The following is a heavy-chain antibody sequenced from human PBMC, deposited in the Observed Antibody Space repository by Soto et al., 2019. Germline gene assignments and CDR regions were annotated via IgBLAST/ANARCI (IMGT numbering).Heavy chain of an antibody. Sequence: SETLSLTCTVSGGSISSGDYYWSWIRQPPGKGLEWIGYIYYSGSTYYNPSLKSGVTISVDTSKNQFSLKLSSVTAADTAVYYCARTKTWGDYVWGSYRYYYFDYWGQGTPVTVSS. D-gene: IGHD3-16*02. CDR3: ARTKTWGDYVWGSYRYYYFDY. J-gene: IGHJ4*02. CDR2: IYYSGST. V-gene: IGHV4-30-4*01. CDR1: GGSISSGDYY.